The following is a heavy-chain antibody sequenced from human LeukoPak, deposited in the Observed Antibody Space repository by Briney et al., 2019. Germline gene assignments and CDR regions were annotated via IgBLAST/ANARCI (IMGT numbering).Heavy chain of an antibody. V-gene: IGHV1-3*01. Sequence: GASVKVSCKASGYTFTSYAMHWVRQAPGQRLEWMGWINAGHGNTKYSQKFQGRVTITRDTSASTAYMELSSLRSEDTAVYYCASARYSSGWYFDYWGQGTLVTVSS. CDR2: INAGHGNT. CDR1: GYTFTSYA. D-gene: IGHD6-19*01. J-gene: IGHJ4*02. CDR3: ASARYSSGWYFDY.